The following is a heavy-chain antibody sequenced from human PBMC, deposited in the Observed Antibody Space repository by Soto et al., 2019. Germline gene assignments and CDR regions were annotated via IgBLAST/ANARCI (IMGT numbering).Heavy chain of an antibody. CDR1: EFTFSSYG. D-gene: IGHD3-22*01. J-gene: IGHJ4*02. V-gene: IGHV3-30*18. CDR2: ISYDGSKK. CDR3: AKDTYYHDTTGYYVFDY. Sequence: QVQLVESGGGMVQPGRSLTLSCAASEFTFSSYGIHWVRQAPGKGLEWVAVISYDGSKKQYADSVKGRFTISRDNSKNTLHLQMNSLRAEDTAVYYCAKDTYYHDTTGYYVFDYWGQGTLVTVSS.